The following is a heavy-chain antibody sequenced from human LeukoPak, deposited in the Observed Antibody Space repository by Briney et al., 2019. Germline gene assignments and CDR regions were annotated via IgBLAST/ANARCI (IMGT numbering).Heavy chain of an antibody. D-gene: IGHD2-21*01. CDR1: GGSISSSDYY. V-gene: IGHV4-39*01. J-gene: IGHJ4*02. CDR3: ARRRIVVTTDY. CDR2: ILYIGTT. Sequence: SETLSVTCTVSGGSISSSDYYWAWIRQPPGKGLEWIGSILYIGTTFYSPSLKSRVTIAADTSQNQFSLKLRSVTAADTAVYYCARRRIVVTTDYWGQGTLVTVSS.